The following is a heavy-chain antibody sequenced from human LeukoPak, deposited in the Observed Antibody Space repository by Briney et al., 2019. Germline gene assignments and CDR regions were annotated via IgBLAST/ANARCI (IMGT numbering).Heavy chain of an antibody. CDR3: AKRIPSWYYVDY. CDR1: GFTFSNYA. V-gene: IGHV3-23*01. Sequence: HAGGSLRLSCAASGFTFSNYAMTWVRQPPGKGLEWVSAITGSGGGTYYADSVKGRFTISRDNSKNTLYLQMNSLRAEDTAIYYCAKRIPSWYYVDYWGQGTLVTVSS. CDR2: ITGSGGGT. J-gene: IGHJ4*02. D-gene: IGHD2-15*01.